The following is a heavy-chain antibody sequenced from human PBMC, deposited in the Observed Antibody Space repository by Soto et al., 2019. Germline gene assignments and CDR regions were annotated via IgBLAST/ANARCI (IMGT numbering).Heavy chain of an antibody. J-gene: IGHJ4*02. CDR3: ARDGGGLDHYFDY. V-gene: IGHV4-59*01. D-gene: IGHD1-1*01. CDR1: GGSISSYD. Sequence: KTSETLSLTCTVSGGSISSYDWSWIRQPPGKGLEWIGYIYYSGSTNYNPSLKSRVTISVDTSKNQFSLKLSSVTAADTAVYYCARDGGGLDHYFDYSGQGTLVTVSS. CDR2: IYYSGST.